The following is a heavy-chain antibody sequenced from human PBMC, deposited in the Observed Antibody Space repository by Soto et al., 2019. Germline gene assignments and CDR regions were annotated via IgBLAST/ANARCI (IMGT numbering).Heavy chain of an antibody. CDR1: GGSICSGDYY. CDR3: ARAPYSSGWYYYYYGMDV. CDR2: IYYSGST. V-gene: IGHV4-30-4*01. J-gene: IGHJ6*02. D-gene: IGHD6-19*01. Sequence: SETLSHTCTVSGGSICSGDYYWSWIRPLPGKGLEWIGYIYYSGSTYYNPSLKSRVTISVDTSKNQFSLKLSSVTAADTAVYYCARAPYSSGWYYYYYGMDVWGQGTTVT.